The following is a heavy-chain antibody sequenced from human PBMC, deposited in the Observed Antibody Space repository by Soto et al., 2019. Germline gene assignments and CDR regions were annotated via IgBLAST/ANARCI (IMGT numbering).Heavy chain of an antibody. CDR1: GFIFKMYW. CDR3: TRGPRPIATGTGAY. V-gene: IGHV3-74*01. Sequence: GGSLRLSCAASGFIFKMYWMHLVRQSPGKGLVWISRIYNDGTYSDYADSVRGRFTISRDNVNDTLYLQMNNLRAEDSGLYYCTRGPRPIATGTGAYWGQGTHVTV. J-gene: IGHJ4*02. D-gene: IGHD3-10*01. CDR2: IYNDGTYS.